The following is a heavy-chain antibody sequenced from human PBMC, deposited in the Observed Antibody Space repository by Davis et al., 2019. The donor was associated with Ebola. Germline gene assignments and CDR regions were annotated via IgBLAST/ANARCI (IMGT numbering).Heavy chain of an antibody. CDR1: GGSISSYY. Sequence: MPSETLSLTCTVSGGSISSYYWSWIRQPPGKGLEWIGYIYYSGSTNYNPSLKSRVTISVDKSKNQFSLKLSSVTAADTAVYYCARGPNKYCSSTSCYLYYYYYGMDVWGQGTTVTVSS. V-gene: IGHV4-59*12. J-gene: IGHJ6*02. CDR2: IYYSGST. D-gene: IGHD2-2*01. CDR3: ARGPNKYCSSTSCYLYYYYYGMDV.